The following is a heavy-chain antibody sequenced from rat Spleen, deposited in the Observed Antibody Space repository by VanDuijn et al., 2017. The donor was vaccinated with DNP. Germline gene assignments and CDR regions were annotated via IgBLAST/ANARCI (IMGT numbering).Heavy chain of an antibody. J-gene: IGHJ3*01. CDR3: ARRDIGYTTDYYYDWFAY. V-gene: IGHV5-7*01. CDR2: ISYDGSST. Sequence: EVQLVESGGGLVQPGRSMKLSCAVSGITFSDHNMAWVRQAPKKGLEWVATISYDGSSTYYRDSVKGRFTISRDNAKSTLYLQMDSLRSEDTATYYCARRDIGYTTDYYYDWFAYWGQGTLVTVSS. D-gene: IGHD1-6*01. CDR1: GITFSDHN.